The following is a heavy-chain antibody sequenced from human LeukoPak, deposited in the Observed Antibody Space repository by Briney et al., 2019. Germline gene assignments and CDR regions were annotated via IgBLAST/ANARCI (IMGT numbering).Heavy chain of an antibody. Sequence: GASVKVSCKTSGFTFTSYYMHWVRQAPGQGLEWMGIINPSGSSTSCAQKFQDRVTMTRDTSTSTVYMELSSLRSEDTAVYYCARDGVPQRVKNFDWLWFSGNWFDPWGQGTLVTVSS. V-gene: IGHV1-46*01. CDR1: GFTFTSYY. CDR2: INPSGSST. J-gene: IGHJ5*02. CDR3: ARDGVPQRVKNFDWLWFSGNWFDP. D-gene: IGHD3-9*01.